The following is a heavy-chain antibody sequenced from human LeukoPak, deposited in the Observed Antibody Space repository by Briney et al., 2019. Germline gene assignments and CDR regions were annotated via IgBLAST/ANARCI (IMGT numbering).Heavy chain of an antibody. CDR1: GYTFVACY. CDR2: INPNSGGT. V-gene: IGHV1-2*02. J-gene: IGHJ4*02. Sequence: ASVKVSCKSSGYTFVACYMHWVRQAPGQGLEWMGWINPNSGGTHYEQKFQGRVTMTRDTSISTAYMGLSRLTSDDTAVYYCARGRSDYYLDSWGQGTLVTVSS. CDR3: ARGRSDYYLDS. D-gene: IGHD3-10*01.